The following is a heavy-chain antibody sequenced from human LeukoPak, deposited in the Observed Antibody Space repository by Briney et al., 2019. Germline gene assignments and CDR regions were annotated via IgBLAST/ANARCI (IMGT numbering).Heavy chain of an antibody. V-gene: IGHV4-59*12. CDR2: IYWTGST. CDR3: ARVIAVGAFDI. J-gene: IGHJ3*02. D-gene: IGHD6-19*01. CDR1: GGSISGSY. Sequence: SETLSLTCTVSGGSISGSYWCWIRQPPGKGLEWIGYIYWTGSTNYNPSLKSRVTISVDTSKNQFSLKLSSVTAADTAVYYCARVIAVGAFDIWGQGTMVTVSS.